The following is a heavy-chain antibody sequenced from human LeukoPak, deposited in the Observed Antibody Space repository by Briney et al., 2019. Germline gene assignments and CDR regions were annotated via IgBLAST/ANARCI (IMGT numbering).Heavy chain of an antibody. CDR2: MRLAGGVT. CDR3: VIDRGAR. V-gene: IGHV3-7*01. Sequence: GGSLRLSCAASGSTFSRSWMSWVRQAPGKGLEWVALMRLAGGVTYYVESVKGRFTISRDNTKNLLYLQMNNLRAEDTAVYYCVIDRGARWGRGTLVTVSS. CDR1: GSTFSRSW. J-gene: IGHJ4*02.